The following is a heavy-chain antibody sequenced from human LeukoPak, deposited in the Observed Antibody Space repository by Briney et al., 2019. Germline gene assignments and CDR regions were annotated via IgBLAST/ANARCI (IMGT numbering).Heavy chain of an antibody. CDR3: ARGADPLIAAAGTDY. D-gene: IGHD6-13*01. CDR1: GYTFTSYY. V-gene: IGHV1-46*01. CDR2: INPSGGST. J-gene: IGHJ4*02. Sequence: GASVTVSCKASGYTFTSYYMHWVRQAPGQGLEWVGIINPSGGSTSYAQKFQGRVTMTRDTSTSTVYMELSSLRSEDTAVYYCARGADPLIAAAGTDYWGQGTLVTVSS.